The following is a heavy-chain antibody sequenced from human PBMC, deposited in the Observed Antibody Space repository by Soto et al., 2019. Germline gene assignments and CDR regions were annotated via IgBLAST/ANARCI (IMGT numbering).Heavy chain of an antibody. J-gene: IGHJ4*02. CDR3: ARDLYSGYGPFDY. CDR2: IYYSGST. V-gene: IGHV4-59*01. CDR1: GGSISSYY. Sequence: PWETLSLTCTVSGGSISSYYWSWIRQPPGKGLEWIGYIYYSGSTNYNPSLKSRVTISVDTSKNQFSLKLSSVTAADTAVYYCARDLYSGYGPFDYWGQGTLVSISS. D-gene: IGHD5-12*01.